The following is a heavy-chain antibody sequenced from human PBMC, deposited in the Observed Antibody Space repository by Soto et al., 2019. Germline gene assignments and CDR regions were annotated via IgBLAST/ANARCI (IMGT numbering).Heavy chain of an antibody. V-gene: IGHV1-18*01. CDR3: AGDSPPPRE. CDR1: GYTFTSYG. CDR2: ISAYNGNT. Sequence: QVQLVQSGAEVKKPGASVKVSCKASGYTFTSYGISWVRQAPGQGLEWMGWISAYNGNTNDAQKLQGRVTMTTDTSRRTADMELRTLRSDDKVVYYCAGDSPPPREWGQGTLVTVSS. J-gene: IGHJ4*02.